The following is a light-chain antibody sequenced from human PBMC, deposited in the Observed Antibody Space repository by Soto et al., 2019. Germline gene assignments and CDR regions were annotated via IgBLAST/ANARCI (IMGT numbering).Light chain of an antibody. V-gene: IGKV3-20*01. CDR2: GAS. CDR3: QQYGSSPPYT. CDR1: QTVGASY. Sequence: EIVLTQSPDTLSLSPGDRATVSCRASQTVGASYVAWYQHRPGQAPKFLMYGASSRATGIPDRFSGSGSGTDFTLTISRLEPEDFAVYYCQQYGSSPPYTFGQGTKLEIK. J-gene: IGKJ2*01.